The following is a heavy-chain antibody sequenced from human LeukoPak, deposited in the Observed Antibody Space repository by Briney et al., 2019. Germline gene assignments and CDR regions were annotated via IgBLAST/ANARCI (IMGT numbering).Heavy chain of an antibody. Sequence: GASVKVSCKASGYTFTGYYMHWVRQAPGQGLELMGRINPNSGGTNYAQKFQGRVTMTRDTSISTAYMELSRLRSDDTAVYYCARWGIAVAGNNWFDPWGQATLVTVSS. CDR3: ARWGIAVAGNNWFDP. D-gene: IGHD6-19*01. V-gene: IGHV1-2*06. CDR2: INPNSGGT. CDR1: GYTFTGYY. J-gene: IGHJ5*02.